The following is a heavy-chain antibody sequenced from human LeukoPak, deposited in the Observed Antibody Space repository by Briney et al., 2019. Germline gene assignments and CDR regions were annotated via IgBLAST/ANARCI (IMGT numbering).Heavy chain of an antibody. CDR2: IKQDGSEK. CDR3: ARDRLLLWFGESDY. J-gene: IGHJ4*02. D-gene: IGHD3-10*01. V-gene: IGHV3-7*03. CDR1: GFTFRSYW. Sequence: TGGSLRLSCAASGFTFRSYWMSWVRQAPGKGLEWVANIKQDGSEKYYVDSVKGRFTISRDNAKNSLYLQMNSLRAEDTAVYYCARDRLLLWFGESDYWGQGTLVTVSS.